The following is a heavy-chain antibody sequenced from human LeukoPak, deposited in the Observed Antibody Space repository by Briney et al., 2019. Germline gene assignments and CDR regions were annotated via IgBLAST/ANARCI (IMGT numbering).Heavy chain of an antibody. J-gene: IGHJ4*02. V-gene: IGHV4-38-2*01. CDR1: GYSISSGYY. Sequence: SETPSLTCAVSGYSISSGYYWGWIRQPPGKGLEWIGSIYHSGSTYYNPSLKSRVTISVDTSKNQFSLKLSSVTAADTAVYYCARLLGVVVPAAIGYWGQGTLVTVSS. D-gene: IGHD2-2*01. CDR3: ARLLGVVVPAAIGY. CDR2: IYHSGST.